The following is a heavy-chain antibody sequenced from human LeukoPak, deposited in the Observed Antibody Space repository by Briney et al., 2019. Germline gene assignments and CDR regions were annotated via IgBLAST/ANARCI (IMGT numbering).Heavy chain of an antibody. CDR2: ISGSGVST. Sequence: PGGSLRLSCTASGFTFICYAMSWVRQAPGKGLEWVSGISGSGVSTYYADSVRGRRTISRDNSKNTMSLEMHSLRAEDTAVYYCAKGAAGTEYYFDHWGQGTLVTVSS. D-gene: IGHD6-13*01. CDR3: AKGAAGTEYYFDH. CDR1: GFTFICYA. J-gene: IGHJ4*02. V-gene: IGHV3-23*01.